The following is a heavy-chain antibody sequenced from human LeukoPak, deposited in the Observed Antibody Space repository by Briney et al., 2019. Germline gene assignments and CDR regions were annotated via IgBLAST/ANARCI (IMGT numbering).Heavy chain of an antibody. CDR3: AKDAGYSGSRQSFDY. CDR1: GFIFSNYG. V-gene: IGHV3-30*02. Sequence: GGSLRLSCAASGFIFSNYGMHWVRQAPGKGLEWVAFIRYDGSNKYYADSVKGRFTISRDNSKNTLYLQMNSLRAEDTAVYYCAKDAGYSGSRQSFDYWGQGTLVTVSS. J-gene: IGHJ4*02. CDR2: IRYDGSNK. D-gene: IGHD1-26*01.